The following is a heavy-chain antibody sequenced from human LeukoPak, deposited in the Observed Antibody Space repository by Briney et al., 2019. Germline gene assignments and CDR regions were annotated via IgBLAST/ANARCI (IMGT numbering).Heavy chain of an antibody. J-gene: IGHJ4*02. CDR3: AKSHHVTAIDY. V-gene: IGHV3-23*01. CDR1: GFAFSNYG. D-gene: IGHD2-21*02. CDR2: ISGSGGST. Sequence: GGTLRLSCAASGFAFSNYGMSWVRQAPGKGLEWVSAISGSGGSTYYADSVKGRFTISRDNSKNTLYLQMNSLRAEDTAVYYCAKSHHVTAIDYWGQGTLVTVSS.